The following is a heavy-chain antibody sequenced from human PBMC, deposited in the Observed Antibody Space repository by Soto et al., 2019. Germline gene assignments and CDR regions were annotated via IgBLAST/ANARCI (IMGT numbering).Heavy chain of an antibody. J-gene: IGHJ4*02. CDR1: GFTFSSYS. Sequence: GGSLRLSCAASGFTFSSYSMNWVRQAPGKGLEWVSSISSSSSYIYYADSVKGRFTISRDNAKNSLYLQMNSLRAEDTAVYYCARDPPIEYSRFDYWGQGTLVTVSS. CDR2: ISSSSSYI. CDR3: ARDPPIEYSRFDY. V-gene: IGHV3-21*01. D-gene: IGHD6-6*01.